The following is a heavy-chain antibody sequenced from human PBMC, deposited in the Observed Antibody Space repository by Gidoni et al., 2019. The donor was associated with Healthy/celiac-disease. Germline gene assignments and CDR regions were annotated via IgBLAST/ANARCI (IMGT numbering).Heavy chain of an antibody. CDR3: ASNWGSIPRYYYYGMDV. CDR2: INPSGGST. J-gene: IGHJ6*02. Sequence: QVQLVQSGAEVKKPGASVKVSCQASGYTFTSQYMHWVRQAPGQGLEWMGIINPSGGSTSYAQKFQGRVTMTSDTSTSTVYMELSSLRSEDTAVYYCASNWGSIPRYYYYGMDVWGQGTTVTVSS. CDR1: GYTFTSQY. D-gene: IGHD7-27*01. V-gene: IGHV1-46*01.